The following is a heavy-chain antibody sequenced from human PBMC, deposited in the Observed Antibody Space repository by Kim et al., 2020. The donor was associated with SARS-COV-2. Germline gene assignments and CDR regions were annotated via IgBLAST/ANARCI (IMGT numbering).Heavy chain of an antibody. V-gene: IGHV3-30*04. CDR3: ARDEGWGYYGSGSYYNVGGKGD. J-gene: IGHJ4*02. CDR1: GFTFSSYA. CDR2: ISYDGSNK. D-gene: IGHD3-10*01. Sequence: GGSLRLSCAASGFTFSSYAMHWVRQAPGKGLEWVAVISYDGSNKYYADSVKGRFTISRDNSKNTLYLQMNSLRAEDTAVYYCARDEGWGYYGSGSYYNVGGKGDWGQGTLVTVSS.